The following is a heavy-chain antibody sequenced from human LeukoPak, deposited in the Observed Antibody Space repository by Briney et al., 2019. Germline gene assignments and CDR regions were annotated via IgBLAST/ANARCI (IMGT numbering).Heavy chain of an antibody. CDR2: ISPDGSGK. D-gene: IGHD4-11*01. Sequence: GGAPRPPCFTPGFAFFSLWVSWGGQPPGGGGELVANISPDGSGKYCVDSVKGRFAISRDNAKRSLYLQMNSLRAEDTAVYYCANQAYSQFDYWGQGTLVTVSS. CDR3: ANQAYSQFDY. V-gene: IGHV3-7*01. CDR1: GFAFFSLW. J-gene: IGHJ4*02.